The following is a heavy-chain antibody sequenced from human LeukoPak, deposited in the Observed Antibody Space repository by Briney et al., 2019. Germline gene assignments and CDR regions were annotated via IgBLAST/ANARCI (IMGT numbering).Heavy chain of an antibody. J-gene: IGHJ4*02. Sequence: ASVKVSCKASGYTFTSYDINWVRQATGQGLEWMGWMNPNSGNTGYAQKFQGRVTMTRNTSISTAYMELSSLRSEDTAVYYCARDGSLYYDYVWGSYRYFDYWGQGTLVTVSS. CDR3: ARDGSLYYDYVWGSYRYFDY. V-gene: IGHV1-8*01. CDR1: GYTFTSYD. D-gene: IGHD3-16*02. CDR2: MNPNSGNT.